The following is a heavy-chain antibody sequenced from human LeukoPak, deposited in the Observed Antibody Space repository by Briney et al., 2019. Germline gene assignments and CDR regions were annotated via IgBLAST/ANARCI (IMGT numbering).Heavy chain of an antibody. Sequence: GGTLRLSCAASGFTFSSYGMSWVRQAPGKGLEWVSAISGSGGSTYYADSVKGRFTISRDNSKNTLYLQMNSLRAEDTAVYYCAKSARRDYYDSSGYYRMYFDYWGQGTLVTVSS. CDR2: ISGSGGST. CDR1: GFTFSSYG. CDR3: AKSARRDYYDSSGYYRMYFDY. V-gene: IGHV3-23*01. J-gene: IGHJ4*02. D-gene: IGHD3-22*01.